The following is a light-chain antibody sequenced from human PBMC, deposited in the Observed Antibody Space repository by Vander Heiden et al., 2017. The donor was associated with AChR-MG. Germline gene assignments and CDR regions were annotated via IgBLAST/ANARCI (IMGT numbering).Light chain of an antibody. CDR1: NSNIGAGYD. Sequence: QSVLTPPPSVSGAPGQRVTISCNGSNSNIGAGYDVHWYQQLPGTAPKLLIYSNNNRPSGVPDRFSGSKSGTSASLAVTGLQPEDEGDYYCQSYDSSLRVFGAGTKVTVL. V-gene: IGLV1-40*01. CDR2: SNN. CDR3: QSYDSSLRV. J-gene: IGLJ1*01.